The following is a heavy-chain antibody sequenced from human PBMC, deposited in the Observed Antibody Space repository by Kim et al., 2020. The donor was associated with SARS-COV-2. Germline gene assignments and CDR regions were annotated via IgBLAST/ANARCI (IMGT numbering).Heavy chain of an antibody. Sequence: GGSLRLSCAASGFTFSSYGMHWVRQAPGKGLEWVAVISYDGSNKYYADSVKGRFTISRDNSKNTLYLQMNSLRAEDTAVYYCAKDASEYSGYDPIPLYYYYGMDVWGQGTTVTVSS. CDR3: AKDASEYSGYDPIPLYYYYGMDV. CDR2: ISYDGSNK. D-gene: IGHD5-12*01. V-gene: IGHV3-30*18. J-gene: IGHJ6*02. CDR1: GFTFSSYG.